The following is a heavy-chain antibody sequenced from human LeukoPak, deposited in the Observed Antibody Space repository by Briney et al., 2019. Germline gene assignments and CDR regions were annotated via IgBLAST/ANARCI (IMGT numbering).Heavy chain of an antibody. CDR3: VRGTAMVPNEFDY. V-gene: IGHV3-64D*06. CDR1: GLTFSSYA. D-gene: IGHD5-18*01. J-gene: IGHJ4*02. Sequence: GSLRLSCAASGLTFSSYAMHWVRQAPGKGLEYVSAISNNGGSTYYADSVKGRFTISRDNSKNTLYLQMSSLRAEDTAVYYCVRGTAMVPNEFDYWGQGTLVTVSS. CDR2: ISNNGGST.